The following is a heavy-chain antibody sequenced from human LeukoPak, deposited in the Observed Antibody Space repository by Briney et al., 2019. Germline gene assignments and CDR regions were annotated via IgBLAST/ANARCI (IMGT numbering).Heavy chain of an antibody. V-gene: IGHV3-30*03. Sequence: PGRSLRHSCAASGFTFSSYGMHWVRQAPGKELEGVAVISYDGSNKYYADSVKGRFTISRDNSKNTLYLQMNSLRAEDTAVYYCASLTYCSSTSCYADDYWGQGTLVTVSS. J-gene: IGHJ4*02. CDR1: GFTFSSYG. CDR2: ISYDGSNK. CDR3: ASLTYCSSTSCYADDY. D-gene: IGHD2-2*01.